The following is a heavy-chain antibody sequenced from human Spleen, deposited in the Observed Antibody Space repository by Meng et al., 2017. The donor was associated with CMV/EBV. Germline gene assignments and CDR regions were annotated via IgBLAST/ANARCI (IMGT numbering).Heavy chain of an antibody. V-gene: IGHV3-74*01. CDR3: ARGTYYYGSGSYVDWYFDL. CDR1: GFTFSGYW. D-gene: IGHD3-10*01. J-gene: IGHJ2*01. Sequence: GGSLRLSCAVSGFTFSGYWMHWVRQAPGKGLVWVSRIDSDGSTTDYADSVKGRFTISRDNAKNSLYLQMNSLRAEDTALYYCARGTYYYGSGSYVDWYFDLWGRGTLVTVSS. CDR2: IDSDGSTT.